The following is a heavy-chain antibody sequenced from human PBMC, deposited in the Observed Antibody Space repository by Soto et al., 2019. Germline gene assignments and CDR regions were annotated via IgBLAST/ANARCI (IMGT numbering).Heavy chain of an antibody. CDR2: ISVSGNII. V-gene: IGHV3-48*03. CDR1: GFTFSSYE. D-gene: IGHD6-13*01. CDR3: VRATMRASAAASLDY. J-gene: IGHJ4*02. Sequence: EVQLVESGGGLVQPGGSLRLSCAASGFTFSSYEFNWVRQAPGRGLEWISYISVSGNIIKYADSVKGRFTISRDNAESSLHLPMSSLRVDDTALSFCVRATMRASAAASLDYWGQGTQVIVSS.